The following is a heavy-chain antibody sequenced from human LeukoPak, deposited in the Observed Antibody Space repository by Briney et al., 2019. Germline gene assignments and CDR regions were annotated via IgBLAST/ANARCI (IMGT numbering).Heavy chain of an antibody. V-gene: IGHV4-39*07. CDR3: ARGMQQLYHFDS. J-gene: IGHJ4*02. CDR2: IYYIGST. D-gene: IGHD6-13*01. Sequence: SETLSLTCTVSGGSISNSDYFWGWIRQPPGKGLEWIGTIYYIGSTYYNPSLKSRVTISVDTSKNQFSLQLSSVTAADTAVYYCARGMQQLYHFDSWGRGTLVTVSS. CDR1: GGSISNSDYF.